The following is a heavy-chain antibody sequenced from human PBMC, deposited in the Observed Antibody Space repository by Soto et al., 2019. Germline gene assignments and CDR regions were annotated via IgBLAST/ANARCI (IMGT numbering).Heavy chain of an antibody. V-gene: IGHV3-33*01. Sequence: QVQLVGSGGGVVQPGRSLRLSCAASGFTFSSYGMHWVRQAPGKGLEWVAVIWYDGSNKYYADSVKGRFTISRDNSKNTLYLQMNSLRAEDTAVYYCARGGRKAYYYDSSGYYPDYWGQGTLVTVSS. J-gene: IGHJ4*02. CDR1: GFTFSSYG. D-gene: IGHD3-22*01. CDR2: IWYDGSNK. CDR3: ARGGRKAYYYDSSGYYPDY.